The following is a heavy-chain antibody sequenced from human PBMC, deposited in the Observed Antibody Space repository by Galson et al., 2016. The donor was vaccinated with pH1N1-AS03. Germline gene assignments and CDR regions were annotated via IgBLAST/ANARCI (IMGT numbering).Heavy chain of an antibody. CDR3: AREAEHYYYALDV. J-gene: IGHJ6*02. CDR1: AFPLRNYA. CDR2: HGSGGDT. Sequence: SLRLSCAASAFPLRNYALRWVRQAPGKGLEWVSTHGSGGDTHYADSVKGRFTISRDKSKNTMYLQMGSLRPEDVAVYYCAREAEHYYYALDVWGQGTTVTVSS. V-gene: IGHV3-23*01.